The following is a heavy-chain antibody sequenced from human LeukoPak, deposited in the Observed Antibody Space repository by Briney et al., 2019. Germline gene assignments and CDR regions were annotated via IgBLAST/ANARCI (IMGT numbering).Heavy chain of an antibody. Sequence: PSETLSLTCTVSGGSISSYYWSWIRQPPGKGLEWIGYFYYSGSTNYNPSLKSRVTISVDTSKNQFSLKLSSVTAADTAVYYCARSPTSSTSWYYYYVDVWGKGTTVTVSS. J-gene: IGHJ6*03. CDR3: ARSPTSSTSWYYYYVDV. CDR1: GGSISSYY. V-gene: IGHV4-59*01. CDR2: FYYSGST. D-gene: IGHD6-13*01.